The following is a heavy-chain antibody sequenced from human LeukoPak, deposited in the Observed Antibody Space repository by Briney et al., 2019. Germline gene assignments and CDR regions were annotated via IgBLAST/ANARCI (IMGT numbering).Heavy chain of an antibody. CDR2: ISHSGST. Sequence: PGGSLRLSCAASGFTFSSYAMSWVRQPPGKGLEWIATISHSGSTYYNPSLKSQVTISVDTSKNQFSLKLSSVTAADTAVYYCARGGLDYFDSWGQGTLVTVSS. V-gene: IGHV4-38-2*01. CDR3: ARGGLDYFDS. D-gene: IGHD6-19*01. J-gene: IGHJ4*02. CDR1: GFTFSSYA.